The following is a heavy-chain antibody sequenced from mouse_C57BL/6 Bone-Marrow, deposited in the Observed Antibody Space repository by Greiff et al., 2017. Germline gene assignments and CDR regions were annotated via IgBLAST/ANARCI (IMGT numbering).Heavy chain of an antibody. J-gene: IGHJ1*03. CDR3: ARESYGSSYPLRYSDV. CDR2: INYDGSST. Sequence: VHLVESEGGLVQPGSSMKLSCTASGFTFSDYYMAWVRQVPEKGLEWVANINYDGSSTYYLDSLKSRFIISRDNAKNILYLDMSSLKSEYTATYYWARESYGSSYPLRYSDVWGTGTTVIVSS. V-gene: IGHV5-16*01. D-gene: IGHD1-1*01. CDR1: GFTFSDYY.